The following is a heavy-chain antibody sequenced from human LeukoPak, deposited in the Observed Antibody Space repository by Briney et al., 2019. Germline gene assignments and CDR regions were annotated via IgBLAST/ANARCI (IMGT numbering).Heavy chain of an antibody. CDR2: INNDGSST. D-gene: IGHD3-10*01. J-gene: IGHJ4*02. CDR1: GFTFSSYW. V-gene: IGHV3-74*01. Sequence: GGSLRLSCAASGFTFSSYWMHWVRQAPGKGLVWVSRINNDGSSTSYADSVKGRFTISRDNAKNTLYLQMNSLRVEDTAVYCCRRGWFGVVDYWGQGTLVTVSS. CDR3: RRGWFGVVDY.